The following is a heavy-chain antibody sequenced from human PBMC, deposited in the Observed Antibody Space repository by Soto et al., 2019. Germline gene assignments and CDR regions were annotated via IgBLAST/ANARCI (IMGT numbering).Heavy chain of an antibody. CDR2: IWYDGSEK. CDR1: GFTFRSHG. Sequence: QVQLVESGGGVVQPGRSLRLSCEASGFTFRSHGMHWVRQAPGKGLEWLAVIWYDGSEKYYADSVKGRFTIYRDNTKNTQSLQMNTLTVEDTAVYYCARWSDNKVVDPWGQGTVVTV. CDR3: ARWSDNKVVDP. D-gene: IGHD1-1*01. V-gene: IGHV3-33*01. J-gene: IGHJ5*02.